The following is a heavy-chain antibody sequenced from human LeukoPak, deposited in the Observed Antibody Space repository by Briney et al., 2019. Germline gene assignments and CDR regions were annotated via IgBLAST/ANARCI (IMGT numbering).Heavy chain of an antibody. D-gene: IGHD3-10*01. V-gene: IGHV3-23*01. CDR2: ISGSGGST. CDR1: GFTFSSYA. J-gene: IGHJ4*02. CDR3: AKGTYYYGSGSYPFDY. Sequence: GRSLRLSCAASGFTFSSYAMSWVRQAPGKGLEWVSAISGSGGSTYYADSVKGRFTISRDNSKNTLYLQMNSLRAEDTAVYYCAKGTYYYGSGSYPFDYWGQGTLVTVSS.